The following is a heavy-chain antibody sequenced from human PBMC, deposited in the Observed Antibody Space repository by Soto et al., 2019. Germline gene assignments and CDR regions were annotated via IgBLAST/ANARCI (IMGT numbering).Heavy chain of an antibody. V-gene: IGHV1-2*04. CDR2: INPNSGGT. CDR3: ARARRWLQLQAFDI. Sequence: ASVKVSCKASGYTFTGYYMHWVRQAPGQGLEWMGWINPNSGGTNYAQKIQGWVTMTRDTSISTAYMELSRLRSDDTAVYYCARARRWLQLQAFDIWGQGTMVTVSS. D-gene: IGHD5-12*01. J-gene: IGHJ3*02. CDR1: GYTFTGYY.